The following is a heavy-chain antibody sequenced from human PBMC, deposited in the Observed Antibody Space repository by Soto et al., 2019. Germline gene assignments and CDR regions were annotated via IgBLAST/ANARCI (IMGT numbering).Heavy chain of an antibody. CDR2: ISASGGST. V-gene: IGHV3-23*01. J-gene: IGHJ4*02. Sequence: GGSLRLSCAASGFTFSNYGMAWVRQAPGKGLEWVSIISASGGSTYYADSVKGRFIISREKSKTTVYVQMNSLKAEDTAVYYCVRYTSGWYADYWGQGTLVTVSS. CDR3: VRYTSGWYADY. CDR1: GFTFSNYG. D-gene: IGHD6-19*01.